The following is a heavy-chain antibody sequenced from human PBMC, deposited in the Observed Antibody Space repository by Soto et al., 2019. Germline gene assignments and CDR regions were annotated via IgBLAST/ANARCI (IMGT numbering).Heavy chain of an antibody. CDR3: ASSQPGYYYYYGMDV. CDR1: GGSISSSNW. J-gene: IGHJ6*02. V-gene: IGHV4-4*02. D-gene: IGHD6-13*01. Sequence: SETLSLTCAVSGGSISSSNWWSWVRQPPGKGLEWIGEIYHSGSTNYNPSLKSRVTISVDKSKNQFSLKLSSVTAADTAVYYCASSQPGYYYYYGMDVWGQGNTVTVSS. CDR2: IYHSGST.